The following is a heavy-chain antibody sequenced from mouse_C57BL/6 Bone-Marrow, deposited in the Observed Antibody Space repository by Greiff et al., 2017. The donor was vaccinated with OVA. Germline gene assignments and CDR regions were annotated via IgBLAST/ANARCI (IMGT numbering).Heavy chain of an antibody. J-gene: IGHJ2*01. CDR3: ARNDYFDY. CDR1: GFSLTSYG. V-gene: IGHV2-2*01. CDR2: IWSGGST. Sequence: QVQLQQSGPGLVQPSQSLSITCTVSGFSLTSYGVHWVRQSPGKGLEWLGVIWSGGSTDYNAAFISSLSISKDKSKSQVFFKMNSLQADDTAIYYCARNDYFDYWGQGTTLTVSS.